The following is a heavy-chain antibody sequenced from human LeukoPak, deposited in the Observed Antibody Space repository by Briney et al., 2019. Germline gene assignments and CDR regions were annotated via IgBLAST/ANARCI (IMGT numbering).Heavy chain of an antibody. D-gene: IGHD6-13*01. CDR1: GFTFSDHY. CDR3: ARAGSSWNFDY. J-gene: IGHJ4*02. CDR2: ISSSSSTI. V-gene: IGHV3-11*01. Sequence: KPGGSLRLSCAASGFTFSDHYMSWIRQAPGKGLEWVSYISSSSSTIFYADSVKGRFTISRDNAKKSLYLQMNSLRAEDTAVYYCARAGSSWNFDYWGQGILVTVTS.